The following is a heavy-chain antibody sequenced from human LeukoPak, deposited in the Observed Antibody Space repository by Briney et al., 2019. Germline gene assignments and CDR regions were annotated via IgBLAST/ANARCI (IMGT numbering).Heavy chain of an antibody. J-gene: IGHJ4*02. CDR3: ARRAAGAGDFDY. CDR1: AGSISSSSYY. V-gene: IGHV4-39*01. Sequence: SETLSLTCTVSAGSISSSSYYWGWIRQPPGKGLEWIGSIFYSGSTYYNPFLKSRVAISVDTSKNQFSLNLSSETAADTAVYYCARRAAGAGDFDYWGQGTLVTVSS. CDR2: IFYSGST. D-gene: IGHD6-13*01.